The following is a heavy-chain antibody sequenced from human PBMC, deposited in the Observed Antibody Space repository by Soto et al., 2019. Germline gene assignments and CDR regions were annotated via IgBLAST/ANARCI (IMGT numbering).Heavy chain of an antibody. D-gene: IGHD3-16*01. CDR1: GFTFSRHG. Sequence: GGSLRLSCAASGFTFSRHGMHWVRQAPGKGLEWVAVISYDGSRKYYVDSVKGRFTISRDNSKSTLYLQVNSLRPEDTAVYYCVKYSVESGLGEVDFWGQGTLVIVYS. CDR3: VKYSVESGLGEVDF. V-gene: IGHV3-30*18. J-gene: IGHJ4*02. CDR2: ISYDGSRK.